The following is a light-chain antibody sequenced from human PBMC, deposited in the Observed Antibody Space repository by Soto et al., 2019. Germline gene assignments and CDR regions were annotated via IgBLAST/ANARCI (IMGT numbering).Light chain of an antibody. Sequence: DIQMTQSPSSLSASLGDIVTVTCRASRTIDNYLNWYQQKPGRAPELLVYATSSLQSGVPSRFTGGGSGTHFTLTISGLQPEDFATYFCQQSYNTPITFGQGTRLEIK. CDR3: QQSYNTPIT. J-gene: IGKJ5*01. CDR1: RTIDNY. CDR2: ATS. V-gene: IGKV1-39*01.